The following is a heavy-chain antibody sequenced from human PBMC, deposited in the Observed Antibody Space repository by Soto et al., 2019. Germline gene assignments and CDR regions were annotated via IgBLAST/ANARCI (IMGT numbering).Heavy chain of an antibody. V-gene: IGHV4-59*01. Sequence: SETLSLTCTVSGGSISSYYWSWIRQPPGKGLEWIGYIYYSGSTNYNPSLKSRVTISVDTSKNQFSLKLSSVTAADTAVYYCARARGYSYGYYYYGMDVWGQGXTVTVYS. D-gene: IGHD5-18*01. CDR3: ARARGYSYGYYYYGMDV. CDR1: GGSISSYY. J-gene: IGHJ6*02. CDR2: IYYSGST.